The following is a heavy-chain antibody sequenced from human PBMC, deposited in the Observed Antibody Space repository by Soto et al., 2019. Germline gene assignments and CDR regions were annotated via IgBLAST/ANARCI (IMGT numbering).Heavy chain of an antibody. CDR3: TRLYSSSPN. J-gene: IGHJ4*02. V-gene: IGHV3-73*01. CDR1: GFTFSGSA. D-gene: IGHD6-6*01. CDR2: IRSKANSYAT. Sequence: GGSLRLSCAASGFTFSGSAMHWVRQASGKGLEWVGRIRSKANSYATAYAASVKGRFTISRDDSKNTAYLQMNSLKTEDTAVYYCTRLYSSSPNCGQGTLVTVSS.